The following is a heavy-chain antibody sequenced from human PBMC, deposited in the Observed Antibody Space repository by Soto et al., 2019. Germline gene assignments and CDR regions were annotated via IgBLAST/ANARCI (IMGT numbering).Heavy chain of an antibody. CDR2: INPSGGST. CDR3: AAPGDHDAFDI. CDR1: GYTFTSYY. J-gene: IGHJ3*02. V-gene: IGHV1-46*01. D-gene: IGHD3-16*01. Sequence: ASVKVSCKASGYTFTSYYMNWVRQAPGQGLEWMGIINPSGGSTSYAQKFQGRVTMTRDTSTSTVYMELSSLRSEDTAVYYCAAPGDHDAFDIWGQGTMVTVSS.